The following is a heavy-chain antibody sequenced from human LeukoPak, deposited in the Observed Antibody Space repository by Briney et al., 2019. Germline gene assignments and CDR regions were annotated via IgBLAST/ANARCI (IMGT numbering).Heavy chain of an antibody. CDR1: GYTFTGYY. D-gene: IGHD3-22*01. Sequence: ASVKVSCKASGYTFTGYYMHWVRQAPGQGLEWMGWINPNSGGTNYAQKFQGRVTMTRDTYIRTAYMELRRLRSDDRGVYYCARMYYYDSSGYYVGLDYWGQGTLVTVSS. CDR2: INPNSGGT. V-gene: IGHV1-2*02. CDR3: ARMYYYDSSGYYVGLDY. J-gene: IGHJ4*02.